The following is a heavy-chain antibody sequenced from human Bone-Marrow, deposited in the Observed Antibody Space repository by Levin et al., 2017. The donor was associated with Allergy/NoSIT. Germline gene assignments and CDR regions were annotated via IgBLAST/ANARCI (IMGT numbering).Heavy chain of an antibody. CDR2: MSGSGGRT. Sequence: GGSLRLSCAASGFTFSRYAMAWVRQAPGQGLEWVSGMSGSGGRTVYADSVKGRFTISRENSKNIMYLQMNSLRVEDTALYYCAREDNWNYDYWGQGTLVTVSS. J-gene: IGHJ4*02. CDR1: GFTFSRYA. V-gene: IGHV3-23*01. D-gene: IGHD1-7*01. CDR3: AREDNWNYDY.